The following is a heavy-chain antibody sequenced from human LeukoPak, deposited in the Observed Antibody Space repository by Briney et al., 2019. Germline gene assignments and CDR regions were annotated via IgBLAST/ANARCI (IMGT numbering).Heavy chain of an antibody. J-gene: IGHJ4*02. V-gene: IGHV3-23*01. Sequence: SGGSLRLSCAASGFTFSSYAMSWVPEAPGKGLEWVSGVSGSGGSTYYADSVKGRFTISRDNSKNTLYMQMNSLRAEDTAVYYCAEDLDIVATITGNWGQGTLVTVSS. CDR1: GFTFSSYA. CDR2: VSGSGGST. D-gene: IGHD5-12*01. CDR3: AEDLDIVATITGN.